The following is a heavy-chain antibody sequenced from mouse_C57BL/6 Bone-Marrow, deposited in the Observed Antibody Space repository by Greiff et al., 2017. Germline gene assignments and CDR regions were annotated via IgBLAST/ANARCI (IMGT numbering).Heavy chain of an antibody. Sequence: VQLQQPGAELVKPGASVKMSCKASGYTFTSYWITWVKQRPGQGLEWIGDIYPGSGSTTYNEKFKSKATLTVDTSSSTAYMQLSSLTSEDSAVYYCAREMVTTYYAMDYWGQGTSVTVSS. CDR3: AREMVTTYYAMDY. J-gene: IGHJ4*01. D-gene: IGHD2-1*01. CDR1: GYTFTSYW. CDR2: IYPGSGST. V-gene: IGHV1-55*01.